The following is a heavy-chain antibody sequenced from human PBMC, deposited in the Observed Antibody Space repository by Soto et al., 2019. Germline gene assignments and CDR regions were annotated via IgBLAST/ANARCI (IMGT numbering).Heavy chain of an antibody. CDR2: ISWDGGST. CDR1: GFTVDDYT. D-gene: IGHD3-10*01. V-gene: IGHV3-43*01. J-gene: IGHJ6*02. CDR3: AKEHPGPNYYGSGYGMDV. Sequence: GGSLRLSCAASGFTVDDYTMHWVRQAPGKGLEWVSLISWDGGSTYYADSVKGRFTISRDNSKNSLYLQMNSLRTEDTALYYCAKEHPGPNYYGSGYGMDVWGQGTTVTVSS.